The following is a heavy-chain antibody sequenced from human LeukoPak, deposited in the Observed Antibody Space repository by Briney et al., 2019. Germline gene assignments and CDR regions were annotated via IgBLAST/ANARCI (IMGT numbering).Heavy chain of an antibody. CDR2: IYHSGST. CDR1: GGSISSSNW. V-gene: IGHV4-4*02. J-gene: IGHJ4*02. CDR3: ARASGHTYGYDY. D-gene: IGHD5-18*01. Sequence: MASETLSLTCTVSGGSISSSNWWSWVRQPPGKGLEWIGEIYHSGSTNYNPSLKSRVTISVDKSKNQFSLKLRSVTAADTAVYYCARASGHTYGYDYWGQGTLVTVFS.